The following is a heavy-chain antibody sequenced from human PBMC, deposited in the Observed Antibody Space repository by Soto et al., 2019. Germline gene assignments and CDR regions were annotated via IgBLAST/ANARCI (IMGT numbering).Heavy chain of an antibody. CDR2: IKQDGSDK. Sequence: GGSLRLSCAASGCTVSSYWMTGVRQAPGKGLEWVANIKQDGSDKYYVDSVKGRFTISRDNAKDSLHLQINSLRAEDTAVYYCVRSRYGGCFDFWGQGTLVTSPQ. CDR3: VRSRYGGCFDF. V-gene: IGHV3-7*04. D-gene: IGHD4-17*01. J-gene: IGHJ4*02. CDR1: GCTVSSYW.